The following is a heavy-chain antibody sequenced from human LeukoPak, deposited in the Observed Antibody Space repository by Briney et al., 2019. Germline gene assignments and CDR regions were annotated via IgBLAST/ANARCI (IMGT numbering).Heavy chain of an antibody. V-gene: IGHV4-4*02. CDR2: IYHSGST. D-gene: IGHD5-24*01. CDR1: GGSISSSNW. Sequence: SETLSLTCAVSGGSISSSNWWSWIRQPPGKGLEWIGEIYHSGSTNYNPSLKSRVTISVDKSKTQFSLKLNSVTAADTAVYYCARAQSNQMATKIWGQGILVTVSS. J-gene: IGHJ4*02. CDR3: ARAQSNQMATKI.